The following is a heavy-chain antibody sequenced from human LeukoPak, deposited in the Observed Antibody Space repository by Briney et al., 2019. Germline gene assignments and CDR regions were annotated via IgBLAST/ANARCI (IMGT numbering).Heavy chain of an antibody. CDR3: ARDAYSYGLYYFDY. D-gene: IGHD5-18*01. Sequence: SETLSLTCTVSGGSVSSGSYYWSWIRQPPGKGLEWIGYIYYSGSTNYNPSLKSRVTISVDTSKNQFSLKLSSVTAADTAVYYCARDAYSYGLYYFDYWGQGTLVTVSS. J-gene: IGHJ4*02. CDR1: GGSVSSGSYY. CDR2: IYYSGST. V-gene: IGHV4-61*01.